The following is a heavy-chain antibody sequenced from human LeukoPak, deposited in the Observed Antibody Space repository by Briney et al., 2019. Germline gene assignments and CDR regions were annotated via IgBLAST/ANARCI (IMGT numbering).Heavy chain of an antibody. CDR2: IYYSGST. CDR3: ARGRDWFDP. Sequence: SETLSLTCTVSGGSISSHYWSWIRQPPGKGLEWIGYIYYSGSTNYNPSHKSRVTISVDTSKNQFSLKLSSVTAADTAIYYCARGRDWFDPWGQGTLVTVSS. J-gene: IGHJ5*02. CDR1: GGSISSHY. V-gene: IGHV4-59*11.